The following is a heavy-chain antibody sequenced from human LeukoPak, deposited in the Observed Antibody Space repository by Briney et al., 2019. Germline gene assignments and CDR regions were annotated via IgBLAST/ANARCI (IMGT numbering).Heavy chain of an antibody. J-gene: IGHJ4*02. CDR2: IIPIFGTA. D-gene: IGHD1-26*01. Sequence: ASVTVSCTASGGTFSSYAISWVRQAPGQGLEWMGGIIPIFGTANYAQKFQGRVTITADESTSTAYMELSSLRSEDTAVYYCAALRPVGATGVDYWGQGTLVTVSS. CDR3: AALRPVGATGVDY. CDR1: GGTFSSYA. V-gene: IGHV1-69*13.